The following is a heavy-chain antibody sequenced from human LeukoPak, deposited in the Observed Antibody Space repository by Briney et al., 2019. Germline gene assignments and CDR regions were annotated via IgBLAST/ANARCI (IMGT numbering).Heavy chain of an antibody. CDR1: GGSFSGYY. V-gene: IGHV3-23*01. CDR2: ISGSGGST. Sequence: ETLSLTCAVYGGSFSGYYWSWVRQAPGKGLEWVSAISGSGGSTYYADSVKGRFTISRDNSKNTLYLQMNSLRAEDTAVYYCAKERIAAAANIPDAFDIWGQGTMVTVSS. J-gene: IGHJ3*02. CDR3: AKERIAAAANIPDAFDI. D-gene: IGHD6-13*01.